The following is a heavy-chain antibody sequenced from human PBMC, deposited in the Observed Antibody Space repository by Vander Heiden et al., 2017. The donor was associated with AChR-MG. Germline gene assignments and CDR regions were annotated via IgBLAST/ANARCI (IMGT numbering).Heavy chain of an antibody. CDR1: GFSFSDYY. CDR3: ARGGVYYDFWSEDGFDP. Sequence: QVQLVESGGGLVKPGGSLRLSCAASGFSFSDYYMGWIRRGPGKGLEWVSYISSSGSTIYYADSVKGRFTISRDNAKNSLYLQMNSLRAEDTAVYYCARGGVYYDFWSEDGFDPWGQGTLVTVSS. J-gene: IGHJ5*02. D-gene: IGHD3-3*01. V-gene: IGHV3-11*01. CDR2: ISSSGSTI.